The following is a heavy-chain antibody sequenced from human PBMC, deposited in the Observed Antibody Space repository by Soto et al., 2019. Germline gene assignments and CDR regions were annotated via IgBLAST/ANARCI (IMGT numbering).Heavy chain of an antibody. CDR1: GGSFSGYY. CDR2: INHSGST. CDR3: ARMPPRGGWYDY. J-gene: IGHJ4*02. V-gene: IGHV4-34*01. D-gene: IGHD6-19*01. Sequence: KPSETLSLTCAVYGGSFSGYYWSWIRQPPGKGLEWIGEINHSGSTNYNPSLKSRVTISVDTSKNQSSLKLSSVTAADTAVYYCARMPPRGGWYDYWGQGTLVTVSS.